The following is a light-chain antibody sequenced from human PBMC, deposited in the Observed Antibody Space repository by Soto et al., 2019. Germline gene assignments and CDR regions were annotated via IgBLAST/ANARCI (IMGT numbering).Light chain of an antibody. J-gene: IGLJ3*02. CDR1: SSNIGAGYD. CDR3: QSYDSSLSGYWV. V-gene: IGLV1-40*01. CDR2: GNS. Sequence: QTVVTQPPSVSGAPGQRVTIPCTGSSSNIGAGYDVHWYQQLPGTAPKLLIYGNSNRPSGVPDRFSGSKSGTSASLAITGLQAEDEADYYCQSYDSSLSGYWVFGGGTKLTVL.